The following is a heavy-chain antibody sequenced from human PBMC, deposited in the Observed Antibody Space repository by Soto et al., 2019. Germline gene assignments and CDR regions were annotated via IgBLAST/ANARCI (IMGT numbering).Heavy chain of an antibody. D-gene: IGHD2-15*01. CDR1: GFTFSNYW. CDR2: INSDGSVS. Sequence: ESGGGLVQPGGSLRLSCAASGFTFSNYWMYWVRQAPGKGLEWVSRINSDGSVSSYADSVKGRLTISRDNVKNTLYLQMDSLRAVDTAVYYCARGDCVGGTCYSLAGSFYYYMDVWGKGTTVTVFS. V-gene: IGHV3-74*02. CDR3: ARGDCVGGTCYSLAGSFYYYMDV. J-gene: IGHJ6*03.